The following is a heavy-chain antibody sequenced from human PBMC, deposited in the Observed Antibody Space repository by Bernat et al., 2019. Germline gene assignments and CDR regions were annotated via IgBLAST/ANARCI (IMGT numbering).Heavy chain of an antibody. D-gene: IGHD5-12*01. CDR2: IFSGGST. V-gene: IGHV3-66*01. CDR3: ARGSSGYAGNRDY. J-gene: IGHJ4*02. CDR1: GFTVSNNY. Sequence: EVQLVESGGGLVQPGGSLRPSGAASGFTVSNNYMSWVRQAPGLGLEWAPVIFSGGSTYYADSVKGRFTISRDNSKNTLYLQMNSLRAEDTAVYYCARGSSGYAGNRDYWGQGTLVTVSS.